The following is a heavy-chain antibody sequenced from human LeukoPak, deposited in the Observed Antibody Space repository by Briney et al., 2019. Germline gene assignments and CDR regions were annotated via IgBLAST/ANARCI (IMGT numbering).Heavy chain of an antibody. CDR1: GFIFSSYD. CDR2: IRYDGSNK. J-gene: IGHJ4*02. CDR3: AKDRGDMAARLPDY. V-gene: IGHV3-30*02. Sequence: GGSLRLSCAASGFIFSSYDLHWVRQAPGKGLEWVAFIRYDGSNKYYPDSVKGRFAISRDNSKNTLYLQMNSLRAEDTAVYYCAKDRGDMAARLPDYWGQGTLVTVSS. D-gene: IGHD6-6*01.